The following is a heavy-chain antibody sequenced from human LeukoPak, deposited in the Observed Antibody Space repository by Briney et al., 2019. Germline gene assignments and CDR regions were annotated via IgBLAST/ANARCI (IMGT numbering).Heavy chain of an antibody. CDR3: ASPGIAAALGGSDL. J-gene: IGHJ5*02. CDR2: INHSGST. CDR1: GGSFRAYY. D-gene: IGHD6-13*01. Sequence: PSETLSLTCAVYGGSFRAYYWSWIRQPPGKGLEWIGEINHSGSTNYNPSLKSRVTISVDTSKNQFSLKLSSVTAADTAVYYCASPGIAAALGGSDLWGQGTLVTVSS. V-gene: IGHV4-34*01.